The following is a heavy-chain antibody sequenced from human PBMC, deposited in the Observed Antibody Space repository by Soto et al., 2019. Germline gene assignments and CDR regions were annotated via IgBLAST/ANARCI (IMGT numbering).Heavy chain of an antibody. CDR1: GYSISSGYY. CDR3: ARVGVTIFGVVIRGKNWFDP. CDR2: IYHSGST. V-gene: IGHV4-38-2*01. D-gene: IGHD3-3*01. J-gene: IGHJ5*02. Sequence: SETLSLTCAVSGYSISSGYYWGWIRQPPGKGLEWIGSIYHSGSTYYNPSLKSRVTISVDTSKNQFSLKLSSVTAADTAVYYCARVGVTIFGVVIRGKNWFDPWGQGTLVTVS.